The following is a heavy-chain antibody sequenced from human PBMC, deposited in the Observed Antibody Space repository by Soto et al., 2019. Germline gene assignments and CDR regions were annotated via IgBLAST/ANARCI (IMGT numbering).Heavy chain of an antibody. J-gene: IGHJ4*02. CDR2: ISYDGSNK. Sequence: GGSLRLSCAASGFTFSSYVMHWVRQAPGKGLEWVAVISYDGSNKYYADSVNGRFTISRDNSKNTLYLQMNSLRAEDTAVYYCAKDPSSSWYRGLYWGQGTLVTVSS. CDR1: GFTFSSYV. V-gene: IGHV3-30*18. CDR3: AKDPSSSWYRGLY. D-gene: IGHD6-13*01.